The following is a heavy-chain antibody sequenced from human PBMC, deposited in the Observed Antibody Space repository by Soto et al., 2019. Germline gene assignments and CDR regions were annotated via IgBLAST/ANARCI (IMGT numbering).Heavy chain of an antibody. Sequence: GGSLRLSCAASGFTFSNAWMNWVRQAPGKGLEWVGRIKSKTDGGTTDYAAPVKDRLTISRDDSKNTLYLQMNNLKTEDTAVYYCTTDPVTMIVVVPSSGWGQGTLVTVSS. J-gene: IGHJ4*02. D-gene: IGHD3-22*01. V-gene: IGHV3-15*07. CDR3: TTDPVTMIVVVPSSG. CDR1: GFTFSNAW. CDR2: IKSKTDGGTT.